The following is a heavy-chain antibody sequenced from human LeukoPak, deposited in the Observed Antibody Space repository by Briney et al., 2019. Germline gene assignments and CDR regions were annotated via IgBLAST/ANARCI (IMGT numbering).Heavy chain of an antibody. CDR2: INHSGST. CDR1: VGSFSGYY. CDR3: ARGLYSSINR. D-gene: IGHD6-13*01. V-gene: IGHV4-34*01. Sequence: SETLSLTCAVYVGSFSGYYWSWLRQPPGKGRECLGEINHSGSTNYNPSLKSRVNISVDTYKNQFSLKLSSVTAADTAVYYCARGLYSSINRWGQGTLVTVSS. J-gene: IGHJ4*02.